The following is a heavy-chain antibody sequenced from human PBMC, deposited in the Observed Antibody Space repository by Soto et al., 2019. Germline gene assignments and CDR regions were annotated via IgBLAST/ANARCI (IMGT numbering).Heavy chain of an antibody. D-gene: IGHD3-22*01. J-gene: IGHJ6*02. CDR1: GFTSSDYY. CDR2: ISSSGSTI. Sequence: GASLRRSCAASGFTSSDYYMSWIRQAPGKGLEWVSYISSSGSTIYYADSVKGRFTISRDNAKNSLYLQMNSLRAEDTAVYYCARYYYDSSGPLGYYYYYSMDVWGQGTTVTVSS. CDR3: ARYYYDSSGPLGYYYYYSMDV. V-gene: IGHV3-11*01.